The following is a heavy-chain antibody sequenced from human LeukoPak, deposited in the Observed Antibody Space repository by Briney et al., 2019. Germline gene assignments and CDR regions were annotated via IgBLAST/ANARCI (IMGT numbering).Heavy chain of an antibody. CDR1: GFTFSSYA. J-gene: IGHJ6*02. D-gene: IGHD5-12*01. CDR3: ARSLSGYGNYYYGMDV. Sequence: QPGRSLRLPCAASGFTFSSYAMHWVRQAPGKGLEWVAVISYDGSNKYYADSVKGRFTISRDNSKNTLYLQMNSLRAEDTAVYYCARSLSGYGNYYYGMDVWGQGTTVTVSS. CDR2: ISYDGSNK. V-gene: IGHV3-30-3*01.